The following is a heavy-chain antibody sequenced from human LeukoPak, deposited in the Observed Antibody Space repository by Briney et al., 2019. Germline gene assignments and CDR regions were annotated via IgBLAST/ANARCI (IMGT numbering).Heavy chain of an antibody. Sequence: ASVTVSCKASGGTFSSYAISWVRQAPGQGLEWMGGIIPIFGTANYAQKFQGRVTITADESTSTAYMELSSLRSEDTAVYYCARARDYYGSGRPYGMDVWGKGTTVTVSS. D-gene: IGHD3-10*01. V-gene: IGHV1-69*13. J-gene: IGHJ6*04. CDR1: GGTFSSYA. CDR2: IIPIFGTA. CDR3: ARARDYYGSGRPYGMDV.